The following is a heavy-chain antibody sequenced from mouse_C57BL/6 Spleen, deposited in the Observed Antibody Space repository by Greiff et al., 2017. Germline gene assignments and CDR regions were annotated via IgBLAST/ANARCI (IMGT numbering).Heavy chain of an antibody. J-gene: IGHJ3*01. CDR2: ISYSGST. V-gene: IGHV3-1*01. D-gene: IGHD1-1*01. CDR3: ARGGFYGSSYGAWFAY. Sequence: EVQLQESGPGMVKPSQSLSLTCTVTGYSITSGYDWHWIRHFPGNKLEWMGYISYSGSTNYNPSLKSRISITHDTSKNHFFLKLNSVTTEDTATSYCARGGFYGSSYGAWFAYWGQGTLVTVSA. CDR1: GYSITSGYD.